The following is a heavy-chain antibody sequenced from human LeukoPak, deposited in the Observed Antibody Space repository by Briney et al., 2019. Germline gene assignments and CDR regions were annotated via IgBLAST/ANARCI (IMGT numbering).Heavy chain of an antibody. CDR1: GGSFSGYY. CDR3: ARGPTMITFGGVFFY. CDR2: INHSGST. J-gene: IGHJ4*02. D-gene: IGHD3-16*01. Sequence: PSETLSLTCAVYGGSFSGYYWSWIRQPPGKGLEWIGEINHSGSTNYNPSLKSRVTISVDTPKNQFSLKLSSVTAADTAVYYCARGPTMITFGGVFFYWGQGTLVTVSS. V-gene: IGHV4-34*01.